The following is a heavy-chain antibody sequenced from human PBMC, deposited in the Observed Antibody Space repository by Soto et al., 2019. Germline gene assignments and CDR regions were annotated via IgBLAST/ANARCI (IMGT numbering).Heavy chain of an antibody. D-gene: IGHD5-12*01. Sequence: EVQLVESGGGLVQPGRSLRLSCVASGFTFDYYAMHWVRQAPGKGLEWVSGISWTSASRGDADSVKGRFTISRDNAKNSLFLQMNRLRAEDTALYYCTKEDLLRGYSGYGHFDYWGQGTLVTVSS. CDR3: TKEDLLRGYSGYGHFDY. J-gene: IGHJ4*02. V-gene: IGHV3-9*01. CDR2: ISWTSASR. CDR1: GFTFDYYA.